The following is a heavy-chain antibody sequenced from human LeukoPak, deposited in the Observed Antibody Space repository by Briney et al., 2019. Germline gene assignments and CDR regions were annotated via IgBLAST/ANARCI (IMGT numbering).Heavy chain of an antibody. V-gene: IGHV3-21*01. CDR1: GFTFSSYS. D-gene: IGHD6-6*01. CDR3: SRGGSSSGDGLDY. J-gene: IGHJ4*02. Sequence: PGGSLRLSCAASGFTFSSYSMNWVRQAPGKGLEWVSSISSSSGNIYYADSVKGRFTISRDNAKNSLYLQMNSLRAEDTAVYYCSRGGSSSGDGLDYWGQGTLVTVS. CDR2: ISSSSGNI.